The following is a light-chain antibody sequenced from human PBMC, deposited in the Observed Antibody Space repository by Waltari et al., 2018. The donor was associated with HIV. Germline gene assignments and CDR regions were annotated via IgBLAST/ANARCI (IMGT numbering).Light chain of an antibody. CDR1: SPHICYFSY. Sequence: QSALTQPRSVSGSPGQPVTISCTGTSPHICYFSYASWYQQYPGKAPKVIIYEVSQRPSGVPDRFTASKSGITASLTISGLQDEDEADYYCCSYAGTYTYVFGTGTTVTVL. V-gene: IGLV2-11*01. CDR3: CSYAGTYTYV. J-gene: IGLJ1*01. CDR2: EVS.